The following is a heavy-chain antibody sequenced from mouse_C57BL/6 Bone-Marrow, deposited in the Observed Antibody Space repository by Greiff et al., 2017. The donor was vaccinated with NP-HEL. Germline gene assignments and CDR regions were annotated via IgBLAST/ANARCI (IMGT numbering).Heavy chain of an antibody. Sequence: QVQLQQPGAELVKPGASVKLSCKASGYTFTSYWMHWVKQRPGQGLEWIGMIHPNSGSTNYNEKFKSKATLTVDKSSSTAYMQLSSLTSEDSAVYYCAREGYGNYGFAYWGQGTLVTVSA. J-gene: IGHJ3*01. V-gene: IGHV1-64*01. CDR2: IHPNSGST. CDR3: AREGYGNYGFAY. D-gene: IGHD2-10*02. CDR1: GYTFTSYW.